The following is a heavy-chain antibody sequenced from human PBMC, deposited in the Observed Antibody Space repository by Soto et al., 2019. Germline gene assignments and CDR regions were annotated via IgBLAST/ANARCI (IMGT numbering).Heavy chain of an antibody. CDR3: ARVGYSSSWPVTYYYYGMDV. CDR1: GYTFTSYG. V-gene: IGHV1-18*01. Sequence: ASVTVSCQASGYTFTSYGISWVRQAPGQGLEWMGWISAYNGNTNYAQKLQGRVTMTTDTSTSTAYMELRSLRSDDTAVYYCARVGYSSSWPVTYYYYGMDVWGQGTTVTVSS. J-gene: IGHJ6*02. D-gene: IGHD6-13*01. CDR2: ISAYNGNT.